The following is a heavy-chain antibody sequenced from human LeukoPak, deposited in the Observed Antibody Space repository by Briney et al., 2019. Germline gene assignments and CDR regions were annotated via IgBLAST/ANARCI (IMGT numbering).Heavy chain of an antibody. Sequence: GSLRLSCAASGFTFSSYAMSWIRQPPGKGLEWIGEINHSGSTNYNPSLKSRVTISVDTSKNQFSLKLSSVTAADTAVYYCARVSEYYGPDYWGQGTLVTVSS. CDR2: INHSGST. J-gene: IGHJ4*02. CDR3: ARVSEYYGPDY. CDR1: GFTFSSYA. D-gene: IGHD4-17*01. V-gene: IGHV4-34*01.